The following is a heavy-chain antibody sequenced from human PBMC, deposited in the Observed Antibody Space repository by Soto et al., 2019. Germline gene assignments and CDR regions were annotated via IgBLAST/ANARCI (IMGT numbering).Heavy chain of an antibody. V-gene: IGHV3-48*02. D-gene: IGHD3-22*01. CDR1: GFTFSSYA. J-gene: IGHJ4*02. CDR3: ARSYYYDGTAYYYDY. Sequence: GGSLRLSCAASGFTFSSYAMSWVRQAPGKGLEWVSSINSDSSTIYHADSVKGRFTISRDNAKNSLDLQMNSLIDEDTSVYYCARSYYYDGTAYYYDYWGQGALVTVSS. CDR2: INSDSSTI.